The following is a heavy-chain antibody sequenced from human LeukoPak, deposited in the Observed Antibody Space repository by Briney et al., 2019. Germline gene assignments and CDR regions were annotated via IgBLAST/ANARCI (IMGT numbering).Heavy chain of an antibody. J-gene: IGHJ3*02. Sequence: ASVKVSCKASGYTFTGYYMHWVRQAPGQGLEWMGWINPNSGGTNYAQKFQGRVTMTRDTSISTAYMELGRLRSDDTAVYYCATPPFYSSGWYDAFDIWGQGTMVTVSS. CDR3: ATPPFYSSGWYDAFDI. D-gene: IGHD6-19*01. CDR1: GYTFTGYY. CDR2: INPNSGGT. V-gene: IGHV1-2*02.